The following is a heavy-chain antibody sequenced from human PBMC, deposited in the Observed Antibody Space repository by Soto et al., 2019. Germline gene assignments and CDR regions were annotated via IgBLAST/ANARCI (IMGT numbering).Heavy chain of an antibody. V-gene: IGHV1-18*01. Sequence: QVQLVQSGGEVKKPGASVTVSCKASGYTFINYHITWVRQAPGQGLEWMAWINTYNGMTDYAQRFQGRVTMTRDTSSITAYRELRNLGSDDTAVYFCAKSPRGEMATDWGQGTLVTVSS. CDR3: AKSPRGEMATD. CDR1: GYTFINYH. CDR2: INTYNGMT. J-gene: IGHJ4*02. D-gene: IGHD5-12*01.